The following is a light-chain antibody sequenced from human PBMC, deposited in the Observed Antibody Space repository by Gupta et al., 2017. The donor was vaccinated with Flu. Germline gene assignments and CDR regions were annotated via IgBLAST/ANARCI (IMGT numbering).Light chain of an antibody. J-gene: IGLJ1*01. CDR1: SSNIGAVYD. Sequence: QSVLTQPPSVSAAPGPRVTISCTGSSSNIGAVYDVQWFQQLPGTAPKLLIYGNINRPSGVPDRFSGSRSGTSASLAITGLQAEDGADYYCQSYDSSLIGYVFGTGTKVTVL. V-gene: IGLV1-40*01. CDR3: QSYDSSLIGYV. CDR2: GNI.